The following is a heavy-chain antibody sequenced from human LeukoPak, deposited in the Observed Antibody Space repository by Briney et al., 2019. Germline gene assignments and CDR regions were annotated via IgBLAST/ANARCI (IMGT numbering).Heavy chain of an antibody. V-gene: IGHV1-18*01. CDR2: ISVYNGNT. J-gene: IGHJ3*02. CDR3: AREATGTGAFDI. Sequence: ASVKVSCKASGYTFTSYGISWVRQAPGQGLEWMGWISVYNGNTNYAQKLQGRVTMTTDTSTSTAYMELRSLKSDDTAVYYCAREATGTGAFDIWGQGTMVTVSS. CDR1: GYTFTSYG. D-gene: IGHD1-1*01.